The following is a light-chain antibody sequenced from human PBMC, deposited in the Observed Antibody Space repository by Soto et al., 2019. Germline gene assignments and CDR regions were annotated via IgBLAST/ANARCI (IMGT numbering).Light chain of an antibody. Sequence: DIQMTQSPSSLSASVGDRVTITCQASQDISNYLNWYQQKPGKAPKLLIYDASNLETGGPSRFSGSGSGTDFTFTISSLQPEDIATYYCQQYDNLPLTFGGWTKVEIK. J-gene: IGKJ4*01. CDR3: QQYDNLPLT. V-gene: IGKV1-33*01. CDR1: QDISNY. CDR2: DAS.